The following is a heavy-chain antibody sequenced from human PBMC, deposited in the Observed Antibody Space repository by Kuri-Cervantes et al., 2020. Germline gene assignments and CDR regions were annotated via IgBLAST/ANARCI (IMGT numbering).Heavy chain of an antibody. CDR3: ARGGPWVPAATSWFDP. D-gene: IGHD2-2*01. J-gene: IGHJ5*02. V-gene: IGHV3-21*01. CDR2: ISSSSSYI. CDR1: GFTFSSYS. Sequence: GESLKISCAASGFTFSSYSMNWVRQAPGKGLEWVSSISSSSSYIYYADSVKGRFTISRDNAKNSLCLQMNSLRAEDTAVYYCARGGPWVPAATSWFDPWGQGTLVTVSS.